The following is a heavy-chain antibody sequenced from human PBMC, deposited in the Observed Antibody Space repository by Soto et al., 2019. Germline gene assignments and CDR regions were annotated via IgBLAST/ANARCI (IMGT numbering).Heavy chain of an antibody. D-gene: IGHD2-2*01. CDR2: ISSSSSYI. J-gene: IGHJ2*01. Sequence: GALIASCSASGFTFSSYSMNRIRQALGKGLEWVSSISSSSSYIYYADSVKGRFTISRDNAKNSLYLQMNSLRAEDTAVYYCERDTYCSSTSCGFDLWGRGTLVTVSS. CDR1: GFTFSSYS. CDR3: ERDTYCSSTSCGFDL. V-gene: IGHV3-21*01.